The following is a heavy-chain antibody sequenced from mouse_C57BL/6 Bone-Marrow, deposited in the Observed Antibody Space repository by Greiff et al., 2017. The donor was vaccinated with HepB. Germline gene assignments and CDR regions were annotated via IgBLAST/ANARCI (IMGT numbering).Heavy chain of an antibody. CDR2: IYPRSGNT. D-gene: IGHD2-4*01. V-gene: IGHV1-81*01. J-gene: IGHJ3*01. CDR3: ARAYYDYGWFAY. Sequence: VMLVESGAELARPGASVKLSCKASGYTFTSYGIRWVKQRTGQGLEWIGEIYPRSGNTYYNEKFKGKATLTADKSSSTAYMELRSLTSEDSAVYFCARAYYDYGWFAYWGQGTLVTVSA. CDR1: GYTFTSYG.